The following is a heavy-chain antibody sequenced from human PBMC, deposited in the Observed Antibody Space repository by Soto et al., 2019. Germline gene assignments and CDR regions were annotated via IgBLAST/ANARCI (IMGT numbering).Heavy chain of an antibody. CDR3: ARDPSYCSGGSCLAFDY. CDR1: GFTFSSYW. V-gene: IGHV3-33*08. Sequence: GGSLRLSCAASGFTFSSYWMHWVRQAPGKGLEWVAVIWYDGSNKYYADSVKGRFTISRDNSKNTVDLQMNSLRAEDTAVYYCARDPSYCSGGSCLAFDYWGQGTLVTVSS. D-gene: IGHD2-15*01. J-gene: IGHJ4*02. CDR2: IWYDGSNK.